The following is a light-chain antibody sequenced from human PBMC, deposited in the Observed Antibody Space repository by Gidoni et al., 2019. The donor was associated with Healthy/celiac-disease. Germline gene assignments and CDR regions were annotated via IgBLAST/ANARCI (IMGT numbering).Light chain of an antibody. Sequence: SYVLTQPPSVSVAPGKTARITCGGNNIGSKSVHWYQQKPGQAPVLVIYYDSDRPSGIPERFSGSNSGNTATLTISRVEAGDEVDYYCQVWDSSSDHPLVFGTGTKVTVL. CDR2: YDS. CDR1: NIGSKS. CDR3: QVWDSSSDHPLV. V-gene: IGLV3-21*04. J-gene: IGLJ1*01.